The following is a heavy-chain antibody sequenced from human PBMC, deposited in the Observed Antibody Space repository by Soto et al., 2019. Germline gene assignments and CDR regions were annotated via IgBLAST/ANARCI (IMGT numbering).Heavy chain of an antibody. CDR2: INHSGST. CDR3: ARGRRRWYFDL. CDR1: GGSFSGYY. V-gene: IGHV4-34*01. Sequence: QVQLQQWGAGLLKPSETLSLTCAVYGGSFSGYYWSWIRQPPGKGLEWIGEINHSGSTNYNPTLKSRVTRSVDTSENQFSLKLSSVTAADTAVYYCARGRRRWYFDLWGRGTLVTVSS. J-gene: IGHJ2*01.